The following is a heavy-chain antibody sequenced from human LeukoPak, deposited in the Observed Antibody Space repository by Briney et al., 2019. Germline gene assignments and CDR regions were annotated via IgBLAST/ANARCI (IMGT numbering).Heavy chain of an antibody. CDR1: GYTFTGYY. J-gene: IGHJ4*02. D-gene: IGHD5-12*01. V-gene: IGHV1-2*04. Sequence: GASVKVSCKASGYTFTGYYMHWVRQAPGQGLEWMGWINPNSGGTNYAQKFQGWVTVTRDTSISTAYMELSRLRSDDTAVYYCARGPGFGYDSRNFDYWGQGTLVTVSS. CDR2: INPNSGGT. CDR3: ARGPGFGYDSRNFDY.